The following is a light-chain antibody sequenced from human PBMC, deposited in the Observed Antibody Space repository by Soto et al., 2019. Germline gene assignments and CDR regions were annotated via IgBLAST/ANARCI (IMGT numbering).Light chain of an antibody. CDR2: EVT. J-gene: IGLJ1*01. V-gene: IGLV2-14*01. Sequence: QSALTQPASVSGSPGQSITISCTGTSSDIGDYNSVSWYQQHPGKAPKLIISEVTNRPSGVSDRFSGSKSGNTASLTISGLQAEDEADYYCSSFTSRFTFVFGTGTKLTVL. CDR1: SSDIGDYNS. CDR3: SSFTSRFTFV.